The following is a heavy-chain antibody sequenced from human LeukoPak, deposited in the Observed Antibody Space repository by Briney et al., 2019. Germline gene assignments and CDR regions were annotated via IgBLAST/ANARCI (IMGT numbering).Heavy chain of an antibody. D-gene: IGHD3-10*01. CDR3: ACHPGREFQPP. CDR2: INPSSGET. Sequence: ASVKVSCTAVGYTFIAYHLHWVRQAPGQGLEWMGWINPSSGETKYAQKFQGRVALTRGTSINTAYMEMSSLGSDDTGVYYCACHPGREFQPPLGQGTQVTVFS. V-gene: IGHV1-2*02. J-gene: IGHJ5*02. CDR1: GYTFIAYH.